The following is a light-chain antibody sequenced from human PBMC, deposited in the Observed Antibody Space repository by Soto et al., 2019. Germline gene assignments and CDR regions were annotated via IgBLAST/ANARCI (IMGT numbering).Light chain of an antibody. CDR3: HQYNSYPGT. Sequence: DIQMTQSPSTLSASVGDRVTITCRASQSISSWLAWYQQKPGKAPKLLIYKASSLESGVPSRFSGSGSGTEFTLTISSLQPDDFATYYCHQYNSYPGTFGQGTKLEIK. V-gene: IGKV1-5*03. CDR2: KAS. CDR1: QSISSW. J-gene: IGKJ2*01.